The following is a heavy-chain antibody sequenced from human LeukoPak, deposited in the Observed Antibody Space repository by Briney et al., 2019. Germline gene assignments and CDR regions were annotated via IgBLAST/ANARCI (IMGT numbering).Heavy chain of an antibody. CDR3: AKDVPRYCSGGSCSTIDY. Sequence: GGSLRLSCAASGFTFSSYSMTWVRQAPGKGLEWVSYISSSSSTIYYADSVKGRFTISRDNSKNTLYLQMNSLRAEDTAVYYCAKDVPRYCSGGSCSTIDYWGQGTLVTVSS. J-gene: IGHJ4*02. CDR1: GFTFSSYS. V-gene: IGHV3-48*01. CDR2: ISSSSSTI. D-gene: IGHD2-15*01.